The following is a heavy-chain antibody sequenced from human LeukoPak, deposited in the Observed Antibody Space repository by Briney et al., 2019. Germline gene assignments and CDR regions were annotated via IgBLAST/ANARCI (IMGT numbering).Heavy chain of an antibody. Sequence: SETLSLTCTVSGGSISSGDYYWSWVRQPPGKGLEWIGYIYYSGTTYYNPSLKSRATISVDTSKNEFSLKLSSVTAADTAVYYCASLHDTSGYLVGLDIWGQGTMVTVFS. D-gene: IGHD3-22*01. CDR2: IYYSGTT. J-gene: IGHJ3*02. CDR1: GGSISSGDYY. CDR3: ASLHDTSGYLVGLDI. V-gene: IGHV4-30-4*01.